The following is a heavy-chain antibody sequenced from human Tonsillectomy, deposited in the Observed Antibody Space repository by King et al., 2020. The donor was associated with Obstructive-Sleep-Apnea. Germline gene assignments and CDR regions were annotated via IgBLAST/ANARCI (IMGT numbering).Heavy chain of an antibody. CDR2: IYYSGST. CDR3: ARHRTLEWLEDAFDI. CDR1: GGSISSSSYY. D-gene: IGHD6-19*01. V-gene: IGHV4-39*01. Sequence: QLQESGPGLVKPSETLSLTCTVSGGSISSSSYYWGWIRQPPGKGLEWIGSIYYSGSTYYNPSLKSRVTISVDTSKNQFSLKLSSVTAADTAVYYCARHRTLEWLEDAFDIWGQGTMVTVSS. J-gene: IGHJ3*02.